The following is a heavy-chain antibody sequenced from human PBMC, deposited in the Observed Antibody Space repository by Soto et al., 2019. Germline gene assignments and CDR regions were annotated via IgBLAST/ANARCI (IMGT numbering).Heavy chain of an antibody. CDR2: IIPIFGTA. CDR3: ARQSRYYDSSGYPNPTAWFDP. CDR1: GGTFSSYA. J-gene: IGHJ5*02. V-gene: IGHV1-69*06. D-gene: IGHD3-22*01. Sequence: SVKVSCKASGGTFSSYAISWVRQAPGQGLEWMGGIIPIFGTANYAQKFQGRVTITADKSTSTAYMELSSLRSEDMAVYYCARQSRYYDSSGYPNPTAWFDPWGQGTLVTVSS.